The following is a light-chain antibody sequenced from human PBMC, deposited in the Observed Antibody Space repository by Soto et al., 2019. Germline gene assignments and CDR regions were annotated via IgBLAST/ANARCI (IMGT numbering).Light chain of an antibody. CDR1: QGISTY. CDR3: QHSTPWT. J-gene: IGKJ1*01. CDR2: AAS. Sequence: DIQMTQSPSSLSASVGDRVTITCRASQGISTYLNWYQQKPGKAPKLLIYAASNLQSGVPSRFSGSGSETDFTLTITSLQPEDFATSSCQHSTPWTFGQGTKVDIK. V-gene: IGKV1-39*01.